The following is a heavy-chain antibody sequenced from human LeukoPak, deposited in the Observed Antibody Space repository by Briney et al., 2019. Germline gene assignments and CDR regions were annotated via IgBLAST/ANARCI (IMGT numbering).Heavy chain of an antibody. CDR2: ISGGGDST. D-gene: IGHD6-19*01. CDR1: GFTFSNYA. J-gene: IGHJ3*02. CDR3: AKDMAYSSGWYAGDAFDI. Sequence: PGGSLRLSCAASGFTFSNYAMNWVRQSPGRGLEWVSAISGGGDSTYYADSVKGRFTISRDNSKNTLYLQMNSLRAEDTAVYYCAKDMAYSSGWYAGDAFDIWGQGTMVTISS. V-gene: IGHV3-23*01.